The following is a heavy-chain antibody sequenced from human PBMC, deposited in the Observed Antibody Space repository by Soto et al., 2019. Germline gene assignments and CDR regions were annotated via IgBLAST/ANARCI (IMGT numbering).Heavy chain of an antibody. CDR3: ARHSIAAADDYYYYGMDV. CDR2: IYPGDSDT. D-gene: IGHD6-13*01. Sequence: PGESLKISCKGSGYSFTSYWIGWVRQMPGKGLEWMGIIYPGDSDTRYSPSFQGQVTISADKSISTAYLQWSSLKASDTATYYCARHSIAAADDYYYYGMDVWGQGTTVTVSS. V-gene: IGHV5-51*01. J-gene: IGHJ6*02. CDR1: GYSFTSYW.